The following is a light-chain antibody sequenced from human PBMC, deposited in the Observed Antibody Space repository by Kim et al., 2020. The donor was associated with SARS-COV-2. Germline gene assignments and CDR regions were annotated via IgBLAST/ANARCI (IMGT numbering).Light chain of an antibody. V-gene: IGLV2-8*01. CDR3: SSYAGSNNLV. CDR1: LSSVGGYNS. Sequence: LSVPGTLSSVGGYNSVSWYQQHPGKAPKLMIYEVSKRPSGVPDRFSGSKSGNTASLTVSGLQAEDEADYYCSSYAGSNNLVFGGGTQLTVL. CDR2: EVS. J-gene: IGLJ3*02.